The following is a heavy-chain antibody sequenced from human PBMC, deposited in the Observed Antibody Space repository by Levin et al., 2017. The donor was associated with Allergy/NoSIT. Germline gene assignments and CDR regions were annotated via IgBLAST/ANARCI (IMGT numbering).Heavy chain of an antibody. CDR2: ISAYNGNT. D-gene: IGHD1-26*01. Sequence: GESLKISCKASGYTFTSYGISWVRQAPGQGLEWMGWISAYNGNTNYAQKLQGRVTMTTDTSTSTAYMELRSLRSDDTAVYYCARDPLVGAAFIVGATFNWFDPWGQGTLVTVSS. CDR3: ARDPLVGAAFIVGATFNWFDP. J-gene: IGHJ5*02. CDR1: GYTFTSYG. V-gene: IGHV1-18*01.